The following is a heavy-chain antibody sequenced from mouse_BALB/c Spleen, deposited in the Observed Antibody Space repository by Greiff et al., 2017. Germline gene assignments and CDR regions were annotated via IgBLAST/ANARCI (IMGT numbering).Heavy chain of an antibody. J-gene: IGHJ4*01. CDR1: GYTFTSYT. V-gene: IGHV1-4*01. CDR2: INPSSGYT. CDR3: ARSGGNYYIYAMDY. D-gene: IGHD2-1*01. Sequence: QVQLQQSGAELARPGASVKMSCKASGYTFTSYTMHWVKQRPGQGLEWIGYINPSSGYTNYNQKFKDKATLTADKSSSTAYMQLSSLTSEDSAVYYCARSGGNYYIYAMDYWGQGTSVTVSS.